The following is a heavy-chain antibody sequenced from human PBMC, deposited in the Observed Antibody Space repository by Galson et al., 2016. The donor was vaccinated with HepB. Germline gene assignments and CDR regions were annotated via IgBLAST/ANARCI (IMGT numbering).Heavy chain of an antibody. J-gene: IGHJ4*02. CDR1: GNSFATNW. D-gene: IGHD5-12*01. CDR3: ARPRGYDNYFDY. Sequence: GAEVKKPGESLKISCKDSGNSFATNWIGWVRQMPGKGLEWMGIIYPGDSDARYSPSFQGQVTISADKSISTAYLQWSSLRASDAAMYFCARPRGYDNYFDYWGQGTLVTVSS. CDR2: IYPGDSDA. V-gene: IGHV5-51*01.